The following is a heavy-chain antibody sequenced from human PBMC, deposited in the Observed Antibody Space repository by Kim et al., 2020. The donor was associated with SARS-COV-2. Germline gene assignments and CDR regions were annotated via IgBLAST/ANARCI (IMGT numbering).Heavy chain of an antibody. CDR3: VGDWGWAMAL. CDR2: INQDGSEK. D-gene: IGHD6-19*01. J-gene: IGHJ6*04. V-gene: IGHV3-7*01. Sequence: GGSLRLSCAASGFTFSTHYMTWVRQAPGKGLECVAHINQDGSEKLYVDSVKGRFTVSRDNAKNSLSLQMNNLRAEDTAVYYCVGDWGWAMALWGKGTTVIVSS. CDR1: GFTFSTHY.